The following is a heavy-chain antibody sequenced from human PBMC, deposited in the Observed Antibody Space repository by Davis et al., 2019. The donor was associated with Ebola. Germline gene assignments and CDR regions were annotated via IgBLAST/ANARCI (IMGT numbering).Heavy chain of an antibody. J-gene: IGHJ6*02. CDR3: ARERVLIHGMDV. Sequence: SETLSLTCTVSGGSVRSADYYWTWIRQPPGKTSEWIGFVFNNGTTTYNPSLKSRVAISNDTSKNLFSLKLTSVTAADTAVYYCARERVLIHGMDVWGQGTTVTVSS. CDR1: GGSVRSADYY. CDR2: VFNNGTT. V-gene: IGHV4-61*08.